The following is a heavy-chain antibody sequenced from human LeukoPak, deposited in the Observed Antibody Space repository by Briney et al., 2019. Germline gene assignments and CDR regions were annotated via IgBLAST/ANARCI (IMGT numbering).Heavy chain of an antibody. CDR2: IYTSGST. V-gene: IGHV4-61*02. CDR1: GGSISSGSYY. D-gene: IGHD3-10*01. Sequence: PSETLSLTCTVSGGSISSGSYYWSWIRQPAGKGLEWIGRIYTSGSTNYNPSLKCRVTISVDTSKNQFSLKLSSVTAADTAVYYCARDSFRLWFGELLYYMDVWGKGTTVTVSS. J-gene: IGHJ6*03. CDR3: ARDSFRLWFGELLYYMDV.